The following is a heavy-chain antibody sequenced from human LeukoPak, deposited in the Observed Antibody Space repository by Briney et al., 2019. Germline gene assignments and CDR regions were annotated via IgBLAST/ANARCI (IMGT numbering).Heavy chain of an antibody. J-gene: IGHJ4*02. Sequence: PSENLSLTCTVSGGSISSSSYYWGWIRQPPGKGLEWIGSIYYSGSTYYNPSLKSRVTISVDTSKNQFSLKLSSVTAADTAVYYCARLRVAEIDYWGQGTLVTVSS. CDR1: GGSISSSSYY. D-gene: IGHD2-15*01. CDR3: ARLRVAEIDY. V-gene: IGHV4-39*01. CDR2: IYYSGST.